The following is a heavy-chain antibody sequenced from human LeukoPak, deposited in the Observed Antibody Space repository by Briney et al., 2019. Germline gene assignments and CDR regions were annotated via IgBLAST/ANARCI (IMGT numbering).Heavy chain of an antibody. D-gene: IGHD1-26*01. CDR3: ATDFKRVVGTTGYALDV. CDR2: ISGGGGST. Sequence: PGGSLRLSCAASGFTFTNYAMSWVRQAPGKGLEWVSGISGGGGSTYYADSVKGRFTISKDNSKNTLYLQMNSLRAEDTAVYYCATDFKRVVGTTGYALDVWGQGTTVTVS. V-gene: IGHV3-23*01. J-gene: IGHJ6*02. CDR1: GFTFTNYA.